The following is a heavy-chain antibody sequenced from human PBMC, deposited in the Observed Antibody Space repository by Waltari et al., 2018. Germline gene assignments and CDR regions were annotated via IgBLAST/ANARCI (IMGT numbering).Heavy chain of an antibody. Sequence: EVQLVQSGAEVKKPGESLKISCKGSGYSFTSYWIGWVRQMPGKGLEWVGIIYPVDADTTYSPSFQGKVTISADKSISTAYLQWSSLKASDTAMYYCARLPLGLTGSFDYWGQGTLVTVSS. CDR2: IYPVDADT. V-gene: IGHV5-51*01. J-gene: IGHJ4*02. D-gene: IGHD7-27*01. CDR1: GYSFTSYW. CDR3: ARLPLGLTGSFDY.